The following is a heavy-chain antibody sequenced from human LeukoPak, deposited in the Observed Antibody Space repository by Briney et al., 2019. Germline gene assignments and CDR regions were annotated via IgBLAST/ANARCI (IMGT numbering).Heavy chain of an antibody. CDR1: GFTFSSYG. Sequence: PGGSLRLSCAASGFTFSSYGMHWVRQAPGKGLEWVAVIWYDGSNKYYADSVKGRFAISRDNSKNTLYLQMNSLRAEDTAVYYCARVEPAGLTGYYYYGMDVWGQGTTVTVSS. CDR2: IWYDGSNK. CDR3: ARVEPAGLTGYYYYGMDV. J-gene: IGHJ6*02. V-gene: IGHV3-33*08. D-gene: IGHD3-9*01.